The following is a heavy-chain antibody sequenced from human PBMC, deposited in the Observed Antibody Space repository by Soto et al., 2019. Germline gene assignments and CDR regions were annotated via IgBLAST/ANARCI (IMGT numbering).Heavy chain of an antibody. J-gene: IGHJ4*02. CDR1: GYTFTGYY. CDR3: AREWGPLGYSSDNSCFDY. V-gene: IGHV1-2*02. CDR2: INPNSGGT. D-gene: IGHD6-25*01. Sequence: GASVKVSCKASGYTFTGYYMHWVRQAPGQGLEWMGWINPNSGGTNYAQKFQGRVTMTRDTSISTAYMELSRLRSDDTAVYYCAREWGPLGYSSDNSCFDYWGQGTLVTVS.